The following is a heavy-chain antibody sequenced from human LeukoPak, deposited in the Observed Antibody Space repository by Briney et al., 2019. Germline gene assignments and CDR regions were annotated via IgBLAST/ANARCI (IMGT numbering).Heavy chain of an antibody. CDR3: TRDLGVDTTMIFFDY. D-gene: IGHD1-1*01. CDR2: ISAYNGNR. J-gene: IGHJ4*02. CDR1: GYTFTSFG. Sequence: GASVKVPCKASGYTFTSFGISWVRQAPGQGLEWMGWISAYNGNRNYAQKLQGRVTMTTDTSTSTAYMEIRGLRSDDTAVYYCTRDLGVDTTMIFFDYWGQGSLVTVSS. V-gene: IGHV1-18*01.